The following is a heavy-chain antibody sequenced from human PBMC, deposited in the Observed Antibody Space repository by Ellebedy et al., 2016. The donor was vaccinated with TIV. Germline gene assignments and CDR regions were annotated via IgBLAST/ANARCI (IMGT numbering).Heavy chain of an antibody. CDR2: IYYSGST. CDR1: GGSISSGDYY. D-gene: IGHD3-22*01. CDR3: ARYRSGYFDY. V-gene: IGHV4-30-4*01. J-gene: IGHJ4*02. Sequence: SETLSLXCTVSGGSISSGDYYWSWIRQPPGKGLEWIGYIYYSGSTYYNPSLKSRVTISVDTSKNQFSLKLSSVTAADTAVYYCARYRSGYFDYWGQGTLVTVSS.